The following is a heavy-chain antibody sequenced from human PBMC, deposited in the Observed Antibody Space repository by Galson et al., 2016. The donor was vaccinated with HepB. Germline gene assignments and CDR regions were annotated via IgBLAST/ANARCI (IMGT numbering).Heavy chain of an antibody. J-gene: IGHJ4*02. CDR1: GLICSSSR. CDR3: AKVDCGGDCKRFDY. CDR2: ITNIGGNT. Sequence: SLRLSSSASGLICSSSRMSWVRQAPGKGLEWVSSITNIGGNTYYADSVKGRFTISRDNSKNTLYLQMSSLRAEDTALYYCAKVDCGGDCKRFDYWGQGTLVTVSS. D-gene: IGHD2-21*02. V-gene: IGHV3-23*01.